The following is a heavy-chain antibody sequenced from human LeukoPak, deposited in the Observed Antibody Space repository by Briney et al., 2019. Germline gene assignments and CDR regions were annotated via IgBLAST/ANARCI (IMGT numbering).Heavy chain of an antibody. CDR3: ASGQFLVSNDS. J-gene: IGHJ4*02. D-gene: IGHD5/OR15-5a*01. V-gene: IGHV4-61*01. CDR1: GGSVSGGSYY. Sequence: PSETLSLTCTVSGGSVSGGSYYWRWIRQPPGRGLEWIGYFYYTGSTNYNPSLKSRVTISVDTSKNQFSLRLSSVTAADTAVYYCASGQFLVSNDSWGQGTLVTVSS. CDR2: FYYTGST.